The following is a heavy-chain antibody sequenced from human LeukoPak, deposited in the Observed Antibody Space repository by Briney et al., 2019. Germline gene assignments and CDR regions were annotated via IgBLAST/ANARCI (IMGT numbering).Heavy chain of an antibody. J-gene: IGHJ5*02. CDR1: GYTFSIYN. Sequence: PGASVTVSCKASGYTFSIYNMHWVRQAPGQGLEWVGIINPSGGTSYAQNLQGRITMTRDTSTSTLYMELSSLRSEDTAVYYCATEAFDPWGQGTLVTVSS. CDR2: INPSGGT. CDR3: ATEAFDP. V-gene: IGHV1-46*01.